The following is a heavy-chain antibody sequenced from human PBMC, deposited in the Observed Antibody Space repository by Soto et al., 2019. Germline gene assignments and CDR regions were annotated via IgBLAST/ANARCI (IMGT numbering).Heavy chain of an antibody. CDR1: GFTFSSYA. CDR3: GKKYGGNSEFAY. V-gene: IGHV3-23*01. D-gene: IGHD2-21*02. CDR2: ISGSGGST. J-gene: IGHJ4*02. Sequence: EVQLFESGGGLVQPGGSLRLSCAASGFTFSSYAMSWVRQAPGKGLEWVSAISGSGGSTYYADSVKGRFTISRDNSKNTLYLQMTSLSADDTAVYLSGKKYGGNSEFAYWGQGTLVTVSS.